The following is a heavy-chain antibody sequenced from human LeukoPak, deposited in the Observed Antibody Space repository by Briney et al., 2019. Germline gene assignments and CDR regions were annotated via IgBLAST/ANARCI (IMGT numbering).Heavy chain of an antibody. Sequence: SETLSLTCNVSGGSISSSSYYWGWIRQPPGKGLEWIGSIYYSGSTYYNPSLKSRVTISVDTSKNQFSLKLSSVTAADTAVYYCARGRRTVAGSLFDYWGQGTLVTVSS. V-gene: IGHV4-39*07. CDR3: ARGRRTVAGSLFDY. CDR2: IYYSGST. CDR1: GGSISSSSYY. D-gene: IGHD6-13*01. J-gene: IGHJ4*02.